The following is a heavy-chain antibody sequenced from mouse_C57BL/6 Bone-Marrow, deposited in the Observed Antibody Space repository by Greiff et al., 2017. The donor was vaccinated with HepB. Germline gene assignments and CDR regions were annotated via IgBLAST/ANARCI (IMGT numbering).Heavy chain of an antibody. J-gene: IGHJ4*01. CDR1: GFSINSDCY. CDR2: TFYSGIP. CDR3: ARAHIPLYYYAMDY. D-gene: IGHD1-1*01. V-gene: IGHV3-3*01. Sequence: VQLQQSGPSLVRPSQTLSLTCTVTGFSINSDCYWIWIRQFPGNKLEYIGYTFYSGIPYYNPSLESRTYITRDTSKNQFSLKLSSVTTEATATYYCARAHIPLYYYAMDYWGQGTSVTVSS.